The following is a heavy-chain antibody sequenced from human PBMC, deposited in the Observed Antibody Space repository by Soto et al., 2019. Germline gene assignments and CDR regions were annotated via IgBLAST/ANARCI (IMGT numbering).Heavy chain of an antibody. D-gene: IGHD4-17*01. V-gene: IGHV4-59*01. Sequence: QVQLQESGPGLVKPSETLSLTCTVSGGSISSYYWSWIRQPPGKGLEWIRYIYYSGSTNYNPSFKSRVTISVDTSKNHFSLKLSSVTAADTAVYYGARVFDVPYSDYWGAFAFDIWGQGTMVTVSS. CDR3: ARVFDVPYSDYWGAFAFDI. J-gene: IGHJ3*02. CDR1: GGSISSYY. CDR2: IYYSGST.